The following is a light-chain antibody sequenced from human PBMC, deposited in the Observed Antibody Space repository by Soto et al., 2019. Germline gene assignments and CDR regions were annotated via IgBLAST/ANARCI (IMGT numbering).Light chain of an antibody. CDR3: QQRQNWPLT. V-gene: IGKV3-11*01. CDR1: ESVSND. J-gene: IGKJ4*01. CDR2: DAS. Sequence: EIVLTQSPGTLSLSPGERTTLSCRASESVSNDLAWYQQKPGQSPRLLIYDASNRAAGIPARFSGSGSGTDLTLNIRGLEPEVCGGDYCQQRQNWPLTFGGGTKVEVK.